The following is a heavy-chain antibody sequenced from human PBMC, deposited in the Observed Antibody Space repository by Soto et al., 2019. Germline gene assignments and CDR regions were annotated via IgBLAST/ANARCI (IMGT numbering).Heavy chain of an antibody. V-gene: IGHV1-3*01. CDR1: GYTFTSYA. CDR2: INAGNGKT. J-gene: IGHJ4*02. Sequence: QVQLVQSGAEVKKPGASVKVSCKASGYTFTSYAMHWVRRARGQRLEWMGWINAGNGKTKYSQKFQGRVTISRDTPESTAHMYLSGLRSEATDVYYCARLHFWSGYYTSDYFDYWGQGTLVTASS. CDR3: ARLHFWSGYYTSDYFDY. D-gene: IGHD3-3*02.